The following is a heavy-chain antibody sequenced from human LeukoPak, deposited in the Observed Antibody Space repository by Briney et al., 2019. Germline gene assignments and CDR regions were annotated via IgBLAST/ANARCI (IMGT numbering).Heavy chain of an antibody. CDR1: GFTFSNYA. CDR2: ISHSGGTT. V-gene: IGHV3-23*01. CDR3: AREVVPAAIGSSGMDV. D-gene: IGHD2-2*01. Sequence: GGSLRLSCAASGFTFSNYAMSWVRQAPGKGLEWVSGISHSGGTTYYADSVKGRFTISRDNSKNTLYLQMNSLRAEDTAVYYCAREVVPAAIGSSGMDVWGQGTTVTVSS. J-gene: IGHJ6*02.